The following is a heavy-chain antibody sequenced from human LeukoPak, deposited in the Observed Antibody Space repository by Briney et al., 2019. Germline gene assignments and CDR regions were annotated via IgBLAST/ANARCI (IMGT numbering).Heavy chain of an antibody. D-gene: IGHD6-6*01. J-gene: IGHJ5*02. Sequence: PSETLSLTCTVSGGSISSYYWSWIRQPPGKGLEWIGYIYYSGSTNYNPSLKSRVTISVDTSKNQFSLKLNSVTAADTAVYYCARDGYSSSSWRVFDHWFDPWGQGTLVTVSS. V-gene: IGHV4-59*01. CDR1: GGSISSYY. CDR3: ARDGYSSSSWRVFDHWFDP. CDR2: IYYSGST.